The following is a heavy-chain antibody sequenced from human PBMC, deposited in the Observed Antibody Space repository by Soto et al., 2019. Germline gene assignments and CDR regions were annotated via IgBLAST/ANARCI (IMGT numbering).Heavy chain of an antibody. J-gene: IGHJ4*02. CDR2: IWADGSRK. CDR3: VGGMGYWGIGDY. V-gene: IGHV3-33*08. D-gene: IGHD3-22*01. Sequence: QVQLVESGGGVIQPGKSLRLSCSASGFAFSTYAMHWVRQAPGKGLEWVAVIWADGSRKFYADSVKGRFTVSRDNSQNTLFLQMNSLIVDDTTLYYCVGGMGYWGIGDYWGQGTLVTVSS. CDR1: GFAFSTYA.